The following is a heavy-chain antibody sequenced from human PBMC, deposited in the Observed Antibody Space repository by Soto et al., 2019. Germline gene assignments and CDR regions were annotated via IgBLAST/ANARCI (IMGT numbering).Heavy chain of an antibody. D-gene: IGHD5-12*01. CDR2: ISHLENT. CDR1: GASISYGGFS. V-gene: IGHV4-30-2*06. J-gene: IGHJ4*02. CDR3: VRGGGYDPFDY. Sequence: PSETLSLTCTVSGASISYGGFSWSWIRQSPGKGLEWIGYISHLENTYFHPSFKSRLPMSIDRSRNQFSLNLSSVTAADRAVYYCVRGGGYDPFDYWGQGVLVTVSS.